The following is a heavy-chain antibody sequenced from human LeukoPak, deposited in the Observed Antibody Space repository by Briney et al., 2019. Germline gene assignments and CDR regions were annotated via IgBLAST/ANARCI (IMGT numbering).Heavy chain of an antibody. CDR3: ARDAPPFDY. J-gene: IGHJ4*02. CDR1: GGSVSSGSYY. Sequence: SDTLSLTYTVSGGSVSSGSYYWSWIRQPPGKGLEWIGYIYYSGSTNYNPSLKSRVTISVDTSKNQFSLKLSSVTAADTAVYYCARDAPPFDYWGQGTLVTVSS. CDR2: IYYSGST. V-gene: IGHV4-61*01.